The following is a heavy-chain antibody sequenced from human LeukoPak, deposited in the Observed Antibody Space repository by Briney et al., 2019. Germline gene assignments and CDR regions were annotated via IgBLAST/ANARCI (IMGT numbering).Heavy chain of an antibody. CDR2: IRYDGSNK. Sequence: GGSLRLSCAASGFTFSSYGMHWVRQAPGKGLEWVAFIRYDGSNKYYADSVKGRFTISRDNFKNTLYLQMNSLRAEDTAVYYCARDSGSLTSGDAFDIWGQGTMVTVSS. J-gene: IGHJ3*02. CDR3: ARDSGSLTSGDAFDI. CDR1: GFTFSSYG. D-gene: IGHD2-2*01. V-gene: IGHV3-30*02.